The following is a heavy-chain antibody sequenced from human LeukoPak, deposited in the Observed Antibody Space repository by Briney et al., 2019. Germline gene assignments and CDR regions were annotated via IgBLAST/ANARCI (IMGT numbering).Heavy chain of an antibody. CDR1: GGSISSGGYF. J-gene: IGHJ4*02. CDR2: IYYSGST. V-gene: IGHV4-61*08. CDR3: ARGPGPYSSDWSAVDY. Sequence: SQTLSLTCTVSGGSISSGGYFWSWIRQPPGKGLEWIGYIYYSGSTNYNPSLKGRVTISVDTSKNQFSLRLTSVTAADTAVYYCARGPGPYSSDWSAVDYWGQGTLVTVSS. D-gene: IGHD6-19*01.